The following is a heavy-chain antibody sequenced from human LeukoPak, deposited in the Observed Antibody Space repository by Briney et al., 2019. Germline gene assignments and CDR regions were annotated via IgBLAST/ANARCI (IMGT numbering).Heavy chain of an antibody. J-gene: IGHJ5*02. D-gene: IGHD1-26*01. CDR1: GYTFTGYY. CDR3: AREEAGLGSYPGGWFDP. Sequence: ASVKVSCKASGYTFTGYYMHWLRQAPGQGLEFMRGIIPIFGTANYAQKFQVRVTIPTDESTSTAYMDLSSLRSEHTAVYYYAREEAGLGSYPGGWFDPWGQGTLVTVSS. CDR2: IIPIFGTA. V-gene: IGHV1-69*05.